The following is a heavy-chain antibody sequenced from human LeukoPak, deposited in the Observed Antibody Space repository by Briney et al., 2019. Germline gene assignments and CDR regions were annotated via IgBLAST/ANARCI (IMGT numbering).Heavy chain of an antibody. D-gene: IGHD6-6*01. CDR3: AKDIYSSSSIDP. Sequence: GGSLRLSCAASGFTFSSYGMHWVRQAPGKGLEWVAVISYDGSNKYYADSVKGRFTISRGNSKNTLYLQMNSLRAEDTAVYYCAKDIYSSSSIDPWGQGTLVTVSS. CDR1: GFTFSSYG. J-gene: IGHJ5*02. CDR2: ISYDGSNK. V-gene: IGHV3-30*18.